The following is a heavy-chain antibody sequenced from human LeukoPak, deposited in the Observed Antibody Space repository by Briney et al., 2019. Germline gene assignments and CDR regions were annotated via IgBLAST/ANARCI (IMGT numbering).Heavy chain of an antibody. J-gene: IGHJ6*02. D-gene: IGHD3-3*01. CDR2: INPNSGGT. CDR1: GYTFTGYY. V-gene: IGHV1-2*02. CDR3: ARDRSGYLIPYYYYGMDV. Sequence: ASVKVSCKASGYTFTGYYTHWVRQAPGQGLEWMGWINPNSGGTNYAQKFQGRVTMTRDRSISTAYMELSRLRSDDTAVYYCARDRSGYLIPYYYYGMDVWGQGTTVTVSS.